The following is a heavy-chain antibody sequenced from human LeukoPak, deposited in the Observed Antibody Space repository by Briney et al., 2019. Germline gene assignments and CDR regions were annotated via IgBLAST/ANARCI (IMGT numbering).Heavy chain of an antibody. D-gene: IGHD1-7*01. CDR2: INPNSGGA. CDR1: GDTFTAYH. J-gene: IGHJ4*02. V-gene: IGHV1-2*02. Sequence: ASVKVSCKAFGDTFTAYHIHGVRQAPGQGLEYMGCINPNSGGANYAEKFQGRITMTSDASITTAYMELSSLRSDDTAMFYCARIFNTGANEGAAYWGQGTLVTVSS. CDR3: ARIFNTGANEGAAY.